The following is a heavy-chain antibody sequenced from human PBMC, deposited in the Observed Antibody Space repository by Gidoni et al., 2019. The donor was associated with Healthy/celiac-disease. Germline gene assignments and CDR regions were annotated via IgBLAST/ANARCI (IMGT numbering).Heavy chain of an antibody. CDR2: IYYSGRT. Sequence: QVQLQESGPGLVKPSETLSLTCTVSGGSISSYYWSWIRQPPGKGLEWIGYIYYSGRTNYNPSLKSRVTISVDTSKNQFSLKLSSVTAADTAVYYCARSTSTTVVTPFDYWGQGTLVTVSS. V-gene: IGHV4-59*01. J-gene: IGHJ4*02. CDR1: GGSISSYY. D-gene: IGHD4-17*01. CDR3: ARSTSTTVVTPFDY.